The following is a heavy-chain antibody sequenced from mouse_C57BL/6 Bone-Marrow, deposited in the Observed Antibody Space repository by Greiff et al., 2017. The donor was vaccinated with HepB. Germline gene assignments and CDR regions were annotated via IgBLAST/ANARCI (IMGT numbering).Heavy chain of an antibody. J-gene: IGHJ1*03. CDR2: VYPYNGGT. V-gene: IGHV1-36*01. Sequence: EVQLQQPGPVLVKPGPSVKISCKASGFTFTDYYMHWVKQRHGKSLEWIGHVYPYNGGTSYNQKFKGKATLTVDTSSSTAYMELNSLTSEDSAVYYCARLSDYSGSRYWYFDVWGTGTTVTVSS. CDR1: GFTFTDYY. D-gene: IGHD1-1*01. CDR3: ARLSDYSGSRYWYFDV.